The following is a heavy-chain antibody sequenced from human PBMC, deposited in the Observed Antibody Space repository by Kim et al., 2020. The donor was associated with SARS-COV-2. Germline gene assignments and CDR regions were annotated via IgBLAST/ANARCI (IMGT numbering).Heavy chain of an antibody. CDR3: ARDDSSSWYRGSYGMDV. Sequence: SETLSLTCAVYGGSFSGYYWSWIRQPPGKGLEWIGEINHSGSTNYNPSLKSRVTISVDTSKNQFSLKLSSVTAADTAVYYCARDDSSSWYRGSYGMDVWGQGTTVTVSS. CDR1: GGSFSGYY. CDR2: INHSGST. J-gene: IGHJ6*02. V-gene: IGHV4-34*01. D-gene: IGHD6-13*01.